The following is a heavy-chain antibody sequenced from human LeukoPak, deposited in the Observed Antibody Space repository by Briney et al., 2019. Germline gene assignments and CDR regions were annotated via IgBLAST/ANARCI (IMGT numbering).Heavy chain of an antibody. D-gene: IGHD3-22*01. CDR2: ISGSGGST. Sequence: PGGSLRLSCAASGFTFSSYAMSWVRQAPGEGLEWVSAISGSGGSTYYADSVKGRFTISRDNSKNTLYLQMNSLRAEDTAVYYCAKSLGYDSSDYRSFDYWGQGTLVTVSS. J-gene: IGHJ4*02. CDR3: AKSLGYDSSDYRSFDY. CDR1: GFTFSSYA. V-gene: IGHV3-23*01.